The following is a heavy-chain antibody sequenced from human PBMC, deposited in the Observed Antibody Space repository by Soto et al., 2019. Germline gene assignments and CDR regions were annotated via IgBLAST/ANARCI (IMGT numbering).Heavy chain of an antibody. CDR1: GYSFTSYW. CDR2: IYPGDSDT. Sequence: PGESLKISCKGSGYSFTSYWIGWVRQMPGKGLEWMGIIYPGDSDTRYSPSFQGQVTISADTSKNQFSLQLNSVTPEDTAVYYCARDGNIAVAGVYYYYGMDVWGQGTTVTVSS. V-gene: IGHV5-51*01. CDR3: ARDGNIAVAGVYYYYGMDV. D-gene: IGHD6-19*01. J-gene: IGHJ6*02.